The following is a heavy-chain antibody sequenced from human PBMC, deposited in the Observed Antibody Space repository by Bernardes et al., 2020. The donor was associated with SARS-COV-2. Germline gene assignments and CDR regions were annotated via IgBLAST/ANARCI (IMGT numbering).Heavy chain of an antibody. V-gene: IGHV3-64D*06. CDR3: VKMSIAVVGSDN. Sequence: GGSLRLCCSDSGFIVSSCAMHWVRQAPGKGLESVSVISRNGDKTYYADSVKGRFTISRDNSRNTLYLQMSSLRAEDTALYYCVKMSIAVVGSDNWGQGTLVTVSS. CDR1: GFIVSSCA. J-gene: IGHJ4*02. D-gene: IGHD2-15*01. CDR2: ISRNGDKT.